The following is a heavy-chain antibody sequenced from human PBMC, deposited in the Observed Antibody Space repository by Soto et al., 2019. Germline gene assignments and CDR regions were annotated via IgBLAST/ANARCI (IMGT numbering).Heavy chain of an antibody. J-gene: IGHJ6*02. V-gene: IGHV3-30-3*01. Sequence: QVQLVESGGGVVQPGRSLRLSCAASGITFITYAMHWVRQAPGKGLEWAAVISYDGRSNYYADSVKGRFTISRDNSKNTRYLQMNSLRVEDTAVYYCARDSYGMDVWGQGTTVTVSS. CDR2: ISYDGRSN. CDR1: GITFITYA. CDR3: ARDSYGMDV.